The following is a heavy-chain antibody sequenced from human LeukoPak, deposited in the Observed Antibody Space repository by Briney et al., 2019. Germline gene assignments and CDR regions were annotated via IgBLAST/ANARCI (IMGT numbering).Heavy chain of an antibody. CDR3: ATLSQYCSSTSCRERWFDP. CDR1: GYTFTGHY. J-gene: IGHJ5*02. Sequence: ASVKVSCKASGYTFTGHYMHWVRQAPGQGLEWMGWINPNSGGTNYAQKFQGRVTMTRDTSISTAYMELSRLRSDDTAVYYCATLSQYCSSTSCRERWFDPWGQGTLVTVSS. D-gene: IGHD2-2*01. CDR2: INPNSGGT. V-gene: IGHV1-2*02.